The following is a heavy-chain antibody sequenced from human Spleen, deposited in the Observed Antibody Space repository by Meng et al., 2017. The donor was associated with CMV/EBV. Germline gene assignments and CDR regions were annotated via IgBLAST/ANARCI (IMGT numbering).Heavy chain of an antibody. Sequence: GGSISSGDYYWSWIRQPAGKGLEWIGRIYTSGSTNYNPSLKSRVTISVDTSKNQFSLKLSSVTAADTAVYYCARGYSSGWHYNWFDPWGQGTLVTVSS. CDR3: ARGYSSGWHYNWFDP. V-gene: IGHV4-61*02. CDR2: IYTSGST. D-gene: IGHD6-19*01. CDR1: GGSISSGDYY. J-gene: IGHJ5*02.